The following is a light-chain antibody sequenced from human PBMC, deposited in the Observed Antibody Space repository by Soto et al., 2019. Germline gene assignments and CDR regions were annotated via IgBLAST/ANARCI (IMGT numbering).Light chain of an antibody. J-gene: IGLJ1*01. Sequence: QSALTQPASVSGSPGQSITISCTGTSSDAGGYNYVSWYQQHPGKAPKLMIYDVSIRPSGVSNRFSGSKSGNTASLTISGLQAEDEADYYCSSYTSSSTLYVFGTGTKVTVL. CDR3: SSYTSSSTLYV. V-gene: IGLV2-14*01. CDR2: DVS. CDR1: SSDAGGYNY.